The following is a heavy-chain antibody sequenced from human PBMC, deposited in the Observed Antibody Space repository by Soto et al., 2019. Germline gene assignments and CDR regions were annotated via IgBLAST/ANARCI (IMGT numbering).Heavy chain of an antibody. CDR2: IIPIFGTA. D-gene: IGHD2-21*02. CDR1: GGTFNSYA. Sequence: ASVKVSCKASGGTFNSYAISWVRQAPGQGLEWMGGIIPIFGTANYAQKFQGRVTITADKSTSTAYMELSSLRSEDTAVYYCAVGIVVVTAINPDGGYYYYGMDVWGQGTTVTVSS. V-gene: IGHV1-69*06. J-gene: IGHJ6*02. CDR3: AVGIVVVTAINPDGGYYYYGMDV.